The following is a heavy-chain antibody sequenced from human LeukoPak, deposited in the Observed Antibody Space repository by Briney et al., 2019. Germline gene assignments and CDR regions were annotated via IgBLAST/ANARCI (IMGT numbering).Heavy chain of an antibody. CDR1: GYTFTGYY. V-gene: IGHV1-2*02. Sequence: ASVKVSCKASGYTFTGYYMHWLRQAPGQGLEWMGWINPNSGGTNYAQKFQGRVTMTRDTSISTAYMELSRLRSDDTAVYYCARDLDCSSTSCPNWFDAWGQGTLVTVSS. CDR2: INPNSGGT. D-gene: IGHD2-2*01. J-gene: IGHJ5*02. CDR3: ARDLDCSSTSCPNWFDA.